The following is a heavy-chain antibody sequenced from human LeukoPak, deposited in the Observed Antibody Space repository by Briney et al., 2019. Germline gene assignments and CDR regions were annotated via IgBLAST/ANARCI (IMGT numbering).Heavy chain of an antibody. CDR2: IYYSGST. CDR3: ARDYCSSTSCYTGTGNWFDP. J-gene: IGHJ5*02. CDR1: GGSISSGGYY. V-gene: IGHV4-31*03. D-gene: IGHD2-2*02. Sequence: PSETLSLACTVSGGSISSGGYYWSWIRQHPGKGLEWIGYIYYSGSTYYNPSLKSRVTISVDTSKNQFSLKLSSVTAADTAVYYCARDYCSSTSCYTGTGNWFDPWGQGTLVTVSS.